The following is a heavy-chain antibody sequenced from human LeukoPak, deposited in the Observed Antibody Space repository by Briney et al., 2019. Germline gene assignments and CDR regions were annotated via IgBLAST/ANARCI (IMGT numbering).Heavy chain of an antibody. V-gene: IGHV3-30*04. D-gene: IGHD5-18*01. Sequence: GGSLRLSCAASRFTFSSYAMHWVRQAPGKGLEWVAVISYDGSNKYYAESVKGRFTISRDNSKDTLYLQMNSLRAEDTAVYYCARNGGYSYGYDPYYFDYWGQGTLVTVSS. CDR2: ISYDGSNK. CDR3: ARNGGYSYGYDPYYFDY. J-gene: IGHJ4*02. CDR1: RFTFSSYA.